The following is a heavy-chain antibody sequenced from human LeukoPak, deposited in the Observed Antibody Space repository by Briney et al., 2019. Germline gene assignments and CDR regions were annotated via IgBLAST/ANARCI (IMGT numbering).Heavy chain of an antibody. CDR1: GGSISSYY. Sequence: SETLSLTCTVSGGSISSYYWSWIRQPPGKGLEWIGYIYYSGSTNYNPSLKSRVTISVDTSKNQFSLKLSSVTAADTAVYYCARVFSGRWLLADYQYYFDYWGQGTLVTVSS. J-gene: IGHJ4*02. V-gene: IGHV4-59*01. CDR3: ARVFSGRWLLADYQYYFDY. CDR2: IYYSGST. D-gene: IGHD3-22*01.